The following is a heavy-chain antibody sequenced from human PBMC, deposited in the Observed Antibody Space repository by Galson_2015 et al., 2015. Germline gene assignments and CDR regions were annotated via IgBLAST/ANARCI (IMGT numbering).Heavy chain of an antibody. CDR3: ARALWGGPTVNPIDY. J-gene: IGHJ4*02. D-gene: IGHD4-11*01. V-gene: IGHV3-30*01. CDR2: ISYDGSNK. Sequence: SLRLSCAASGFTFSSYAMHWVRQAPGKGLKWVAVISYDGSNKYYAHSVKGRFTISRDNSKNTLYLQMNSLRAEDTAVYYCARALWGGPTVNPIDYWGQGTLVTVSS. CDR1: GFTFSSYA.